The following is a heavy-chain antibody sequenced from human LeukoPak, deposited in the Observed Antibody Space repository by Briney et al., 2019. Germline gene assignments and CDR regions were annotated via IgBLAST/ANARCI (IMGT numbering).Heavy chain of an antibody. J-gene: IGHJ4*02. CDR1: GFTFSSYA. Sequence: GGSLRLSCAASGFTFSSYAMSWVRQAPGKGLEWVSAISGSGGSTYYADSVKGRFTISRDNSKNTLYLQMNSLRAEDTAVYCCVTKPSGYCSSTSCYGGYWGQGTLVTVSS. V-gene: IGHV3-23*01. CDR2: ISGSGGST. D-gene: IGHD2-2*01. CDR3: VTKPSGYCSSTSCYGGY.